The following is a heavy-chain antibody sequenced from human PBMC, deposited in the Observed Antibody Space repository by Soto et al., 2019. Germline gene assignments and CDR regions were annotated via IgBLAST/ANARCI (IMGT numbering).Heavy chain of an antibody. CDR2: ISYDGSNK. CDR1: GFTFSSYA. CDR3: ARDGAFDVLRYFDWLSAGGMDV. D-gene: IGHD3-9*01. V-gene: IGHV3-30-3*01. J-gene: IGHJ6*02. Sequence: GGSLRLSCAASGFTFSSYAMHWVRQAPGKGLEWVAVISYDGSNKYYADSVKGRFTISRDNSKNTLYLQMNSLRAEDTAVYYCARDGAFDVLRYFDWLSAGGMDVWGQGTTDTVSS.